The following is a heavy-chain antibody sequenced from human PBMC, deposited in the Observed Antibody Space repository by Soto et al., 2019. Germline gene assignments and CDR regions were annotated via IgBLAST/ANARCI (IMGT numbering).Heavy chain of an antibody. J-gene: IGHJ4*02. CDR3: ARVKARGYYYDSSGRYDY. CDR1: GYSFTSYW. CDR2: IYPGDSDT. Sequence: PGESLKISCQGSGYSFTSYWIGWVRQMPGKGLEWMGIIYPGDSDTRYSPSFQGQVTISADKSISTAYLQWSSLKASDTAMYYCARVKARGYYYDSSGRYDYWGQGTLVTVSS. D-gene: IGHD3-22*01. V-gene: IGHV5-51*01.